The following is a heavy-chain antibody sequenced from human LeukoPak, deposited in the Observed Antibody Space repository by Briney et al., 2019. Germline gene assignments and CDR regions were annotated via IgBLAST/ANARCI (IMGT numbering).Heavy chain of an antibody. CDR2: IYYSGST. CDR3: ARDSYYGTGSYWDY. J-gene: IGHJ4*02. Sequence: PSETLSLTCTVSGGSISGYYWSWIRQPPVKGLEWIGYIYYSGSTNYYPSLKSRVTMSVDTSKNQFSLKLSSVTAADTAVYYCARDSYYGTGSYWDYWGQGTLVTVSS. V-gene: IGHV4-59*12. D-gene: IGHD3-10*01. CDR1: GGSISGYY.